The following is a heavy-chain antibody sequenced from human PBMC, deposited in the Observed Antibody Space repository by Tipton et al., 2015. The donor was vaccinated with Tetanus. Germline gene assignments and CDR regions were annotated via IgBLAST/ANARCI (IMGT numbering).Heavy chain of an antibody. CDR3: ARDQGGGRVARLNWFGP. V-gene: IGHV4-31*03. Sequence: LRLSCSVSGASISSGGYFWNWIRHRPGKGLEWIGYIYYSGSTFYNPSLKSRVTISVDTSKNQFSLRLSSVTAADTAVYYRARDQGGGRVARLNWFGPWGQGALVTVSS. D-gene: IGHD3-16*01. CDR2: IYYSGST. J-gene: IGHJ5*02. CDR1: GASISSGGYF.